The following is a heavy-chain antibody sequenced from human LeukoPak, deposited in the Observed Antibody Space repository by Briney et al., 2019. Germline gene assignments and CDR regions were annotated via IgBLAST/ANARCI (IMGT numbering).Heavy chain of an antibody. CDR2: MYTGGGR. J-gene: IGHJ4*02. V-gene: IGHV3-66*01. Sequence: GGSLRLSCAASGFSVSNYYMSWARQPPGKGLEWVSVMYTGGGRYYGDSVKGRFTISRDNSKNTVFLQMNSLRVEDTALYYCTRGQSYCGADCYSDWGQGTLVTVSS. D-gene: IGHD2-21*02. CDR3: TRGQSYCGADCYSD. CDR1: GFSVSNYY.